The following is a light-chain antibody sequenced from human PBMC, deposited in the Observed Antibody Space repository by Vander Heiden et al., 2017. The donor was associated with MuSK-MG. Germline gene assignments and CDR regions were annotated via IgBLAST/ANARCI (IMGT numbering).Light chain of an antibody. Sequence: EIVLTQSPATLSLSQGERATLSCRARQSVGSNLAWYQQKPGQAPRLLIYDASNRATGIPARFSGSGYGTDLTITISSREPEDFAVYCCQEPRNWPPFTFGHGTKVDIK. J-gene: IGKJ3*01. V-gene: IGKV3-11*01. CDR2: DAS. CDR3: QEPRNWPPFT. CDR1: QSVGSN.